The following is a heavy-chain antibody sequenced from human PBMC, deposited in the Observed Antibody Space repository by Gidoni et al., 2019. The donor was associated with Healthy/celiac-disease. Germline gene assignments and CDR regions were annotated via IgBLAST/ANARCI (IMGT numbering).Heavy chain of an antibody. J-gene: IGHJ5*02. CDR3: ARVHLNWFDP. V-gene: IGHV1-69*01. CDR1: GGTFSSYA. CDR2: IIPIFGTA. Sequence: QVQLVQSGAEVQKPGSSVKVSCKASGGTFSSYAIRWVRQSPGQGLEWMGGIIPIFGTANSAQKFQGRVTITADESTSTAYMELSSLRSEDTAVYYCARVHLNWFDPWGQGTLVTVSS.